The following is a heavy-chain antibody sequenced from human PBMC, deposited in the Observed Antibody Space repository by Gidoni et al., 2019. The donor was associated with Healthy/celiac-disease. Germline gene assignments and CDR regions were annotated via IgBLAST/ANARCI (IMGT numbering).Heavy chain of an antibody. CDR3: ARGGYCSSTSCYGLDY. CDR2: INHSGST. J-gene: IGHJ4*02. V-gene: IGHV4-34*01. D-gene: IGHD2-2*01. Sequence: CSWIRQPPGKGLEWIGEINHSGSTNYNPSLKSRVTISVDTSKNQFSLKLSSVTAADTAVYYCARGGYCSSTSCYGLDYWGQGTLVTVSS.